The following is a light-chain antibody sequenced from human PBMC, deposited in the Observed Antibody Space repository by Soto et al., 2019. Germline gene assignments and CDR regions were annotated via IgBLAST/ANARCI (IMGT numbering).Light chain of an antibody. CDR1: SSDVGGYNY. V-gene: IGLV2-8*01. Sequence: QSALTQPPSASGSPGQSVTISCTGTSSDVGGYNYVSWYQQHPGKAPKLVIYEVTKRPSGVPDRFSGSKSGNTASLAISGLQSEDEADYYCATWDDSLLFGGGTKLTVL. CDR3: ATWDDSLL. CDR2: EVT. J-gene: IGLJ2*01.